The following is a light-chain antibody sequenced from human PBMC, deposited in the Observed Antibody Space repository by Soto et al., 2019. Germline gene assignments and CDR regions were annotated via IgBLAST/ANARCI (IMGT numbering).Light chain of an antibody. CDR1: QSISTN. V-gene: IGKV1-39*01. Sequence: MTQSPATLSVSPGERVTLSCRASQSISTNLAWYQQKPGKAPKLLLYAASSLQSGVPSRFSGSGSGTDFTLTISSLQPEDFATYYCQQSYSSPLTFGGGTKVDIK. CDR2: AAS. CDR3: QQSYSSPLT. J-gene: IGKJ4*01.